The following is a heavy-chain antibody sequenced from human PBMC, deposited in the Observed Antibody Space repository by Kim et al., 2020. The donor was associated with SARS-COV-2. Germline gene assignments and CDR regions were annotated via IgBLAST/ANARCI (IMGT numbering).Heavy chain of an antibody. Sequence: SETLSLTCTVSGGSISSYYWSWIRQPPGKGLEWIGYIYYSGSTNYNPSLKSRVTISVDTSKNQFSLKLSSVTAADTAVYYCARHVTMVRGAEDYYFDYWGQGTLVTVSS. CDR1: GGSISSYY. D-gene: IGHD3-10*01. CDR2: IYYSGST. CDR3: ARHVTMVRGAEDYYFDY. V-gene: IGHV4-59*08. J-gene: IGHJ4*02.